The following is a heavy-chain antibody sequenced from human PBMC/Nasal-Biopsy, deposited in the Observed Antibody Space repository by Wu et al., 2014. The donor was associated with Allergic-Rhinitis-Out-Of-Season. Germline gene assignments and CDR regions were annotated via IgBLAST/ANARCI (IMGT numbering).Heavy chain of an antibody. V-gene: IGHV4-39*07. Sequence: LSLTCVVSGDSIRSTSYNWAWIRQSPGRGLEWIGSVFYGTTTYYNPSLKSRVTLSIDTSKNQFSLRLTSVTAADTAIYFCARDRRGSILEAVPRVGCAWFEIWGQGIPVTV. D-gene: IGHD3-10*01. CDR3: ARDRRGSILEAVPRVGCAWFEI. CDR2: VFYGTTT. J-gene: IGHJ5*02. CDR1: GDSIRSTSYN.